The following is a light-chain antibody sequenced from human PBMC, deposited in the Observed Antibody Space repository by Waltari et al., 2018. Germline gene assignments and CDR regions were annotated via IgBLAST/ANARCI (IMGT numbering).Light chain of an antibody. CDR3: ASWDDSLNGHWV. J-gene: IGLJ3*02. CDR2: RSE. Sequence: QSVLTQPPAASGAPGQRVTISCSGSHSNTRSNVVNWYPQHPGKAPKLLISRSERSPSGVPVRFSGSKSDSSASLAIDGLHSEDEADYYCASWDDSLNGHWVFGGGTKVTVL. V-gene: IGLV1-44*01. CDR1: HSNTRSNV.